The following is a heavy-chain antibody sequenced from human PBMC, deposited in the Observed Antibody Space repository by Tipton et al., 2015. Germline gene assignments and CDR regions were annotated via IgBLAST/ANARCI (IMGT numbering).Heavy chain of an antibody. D-gene: IGHD3-10*01. CDR1: GFTFSSYV. CDR3: AKVAASGVIIPFFDY. V-gene: IGHV3-23*01. CDR2: ISGSGGRT. J-gene: IGHJ4*02. Sequence: SLRLSCAASGFTFSSYVMSWVRQAPGKGLEWVSTISGSGGRTYYADSVKGRFTISRDNSKNTLYLQMNSLRAEDTAVYYCAKVAASGVIIPFFDYWGQGTLVTVSS.